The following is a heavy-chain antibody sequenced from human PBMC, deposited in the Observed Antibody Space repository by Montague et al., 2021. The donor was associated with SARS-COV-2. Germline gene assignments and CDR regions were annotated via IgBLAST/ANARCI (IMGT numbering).Heavy chain of an antibody. J-gene: IGHJ6*02. CDR2: IYCSGST. Sequence: SETLSLTCTVSGGPISSSSYYWGWIRQPPGKGLEWIGSIYCSGSTYYXPSLKSRVTISVDTSKNQFSLKLSSVTAADTAVYYCARVGRQQLVRLSGMDVWGQGTTVTVSS. V-gene: IGHV4-39*07. CDR3: ARVGRQQLVRLSGMDV. CDR1: GGPISSSSYY. D-gene: IGHD6-13*01.